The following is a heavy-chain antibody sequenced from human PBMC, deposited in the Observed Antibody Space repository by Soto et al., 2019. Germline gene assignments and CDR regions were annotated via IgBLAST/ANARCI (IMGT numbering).Heavy chain of an antibody. V-gene: IGHV3-15*07. CDR2: IKSKTDGGTT. CDR1: GFIFSNAW. J-gene: IGHJ5*02. CDR3: TTAGHCLSTLCYERGWFDP. D-gene: IGHD2-2*01. Sequence: EVQLVESGGGLVKPGGSLRLSCAASGFIFSNAWMNWVRQAPGKGLEWVGRIKSKTDGGTTDYAAPVEGRFSISRDDSKNTLSLQMNSLKTEDTAVYYCTTAGHCLSTLCYERGWFDPWGQGTLVTVSS.